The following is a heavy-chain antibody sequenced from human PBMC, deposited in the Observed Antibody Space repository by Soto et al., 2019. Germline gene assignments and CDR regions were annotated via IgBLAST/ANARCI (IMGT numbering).Heavy chain of an antibody. D-gene: IGHD3-22*01. J-gene: IGHJ6*02. CDR1: GDTFSSYA. V-gene: IGHV1-69*13. Sequence: SVKVSCKASGDTFSSYAISWVRQAPGQGLEWIGGIIPIFGTANYAQKFQGRVTITADESTSTAYMELSSLRSEDTAVYYCARDGSGYRSRASPMDVWGQGTTVTVSS. CDR2: IIPIFGTA. CDR3: ARDGSGYRSRASPMDV.